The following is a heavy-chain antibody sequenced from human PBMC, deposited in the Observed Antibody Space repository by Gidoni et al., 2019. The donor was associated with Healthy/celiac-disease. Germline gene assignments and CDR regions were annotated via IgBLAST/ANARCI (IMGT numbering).Heavy chain of an antibody. V-gene: IGHV4-61*01. J-gene: IGHJ4*02. CDR1: VGSVSSGSSY. Sequence: QVQLQESGPGMVTPSETLSLTCTVSVGSVSSGSSYGGWIRQPPGKGLEWIGYIYYSGSTNYNPSLKSRVTIAGDTSKNQFSLKLSSVTAADTAVYYCASIRSSGWSFHFDYWGQGTLVTVSS. CDR2: IYYSGST. CDR3: ASIRSSGWSFHFDY. D-gene: IGHD6-19*01.